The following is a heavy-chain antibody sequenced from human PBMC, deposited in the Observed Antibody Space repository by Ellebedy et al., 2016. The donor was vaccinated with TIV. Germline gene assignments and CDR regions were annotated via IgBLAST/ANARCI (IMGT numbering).Heavy chain of an antibody. CDR2: LRSKSHGGTT. CDR1: GFTFSDHY. CDR3: TRDRGFGAFDP. D-gene: IGHD3-16*01. V-gene: IGHV3-72*01. J-gene: IGHJ5*02. Sequence: PGGSLRLSCAASGFTFSDHYVDWVRQAPGKGLEWVGFLRSKSHGGTTEYAASGKGRFIISGEDSKNSLYLQMNSLKTEDTAVYYCTRDRGFGAFDPWGQGTLVTVSS.